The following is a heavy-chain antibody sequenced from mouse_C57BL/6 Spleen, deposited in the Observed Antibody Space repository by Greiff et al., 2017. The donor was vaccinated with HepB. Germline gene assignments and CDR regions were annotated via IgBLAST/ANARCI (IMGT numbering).Heavy chain of an antibody. CDR2: ISNGGGST. Sequence: EVMLVESGGGLVQPGGSLKLSCAASGFTFSDYYMYWVRQTPEKRLEWVAYISNGGGSTYYPDTVKGRFTISRDNAKNTLYLQMSRLKSEDTAMYYCARLGGYSYYFDYWGQGTTLTVSS. V-gene: IGHV5-12*01. J-gene: IGHJ2*01. CDR3: ARLGGYSYYFDY. D-gene: IGHD2-3*01. CDR1: GFTFSDYY.